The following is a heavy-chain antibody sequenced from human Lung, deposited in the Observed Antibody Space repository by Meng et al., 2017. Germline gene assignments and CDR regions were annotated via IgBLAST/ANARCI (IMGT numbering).Heavy chain of an antibody. D-gene: IGHD1-26*01. Sequence: ASVKVSCKASGYTFIDAYVHWVRQAPGQGLEWMGRIIPSNGDAGSAQKFLGRVTLTWDTSISTAYMELSSLQSDDTAIYFCARDGGYYDFDYWGQGTPVTVSS. J-gene: IGHJ4*02. CDR3: ARDGGYYDFDY. CDR2: IIPSNGDA. CDR1: GYTFIDAY. V-gene: IGHV1-2*06.